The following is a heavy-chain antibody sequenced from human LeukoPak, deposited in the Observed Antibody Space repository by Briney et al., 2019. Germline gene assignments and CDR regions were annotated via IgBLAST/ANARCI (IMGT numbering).Heavy chain of an antibody. V-gene: IGHV1-2*02. CDR2: INPNSGGT. CDR3: ARGSYSSSWYKFDP. CDR1: GYIFTSYG. Sequence: GASVKVSCKASGYIFTSYGITWVRQAPGQGLEWMGWINPNSGGTNYAQKFQGRVTMTRDTSISTAYMELSRLRSDDTAVYYCARGSYSSSWYKFDPWGQGTLVTVSS. J-gene: IGHJ5*02. D-gene: IGHD6-13*01.